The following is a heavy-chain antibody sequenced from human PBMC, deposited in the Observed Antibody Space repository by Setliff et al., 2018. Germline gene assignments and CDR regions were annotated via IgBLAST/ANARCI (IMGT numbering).Heavy chain of an antibody. Sequence: SETLSLTCTVSGGSISSSSYYWGWIRQPPGKGLEWIGSLKYSGSTYYNPSLKSRVTISVDTSKNQFSLELSSVTAADTAVYYCARERYFWSGQDFDYWGQGTLVTVSS. J-gene: IGHJ4*02. V-gene: IGHV4-39*02. CDR3: ARERYFWSGQDFDY. D-gene: IGHD3-3*01. CDR1: GGSISSSSYY. CDR2: LKYSGST.